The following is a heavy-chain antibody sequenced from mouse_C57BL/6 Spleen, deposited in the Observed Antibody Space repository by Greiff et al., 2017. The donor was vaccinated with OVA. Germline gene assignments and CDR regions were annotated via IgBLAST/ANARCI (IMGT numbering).Heavy chain of an antibody. V-gene: IGHV5-4*01. J-gene: IGHJ3*01. Sequence: EVHLVEPGGGLVKPGGSLKLSCAASGFTFSSYAMSWVRQTPEKRLEWVATIRDGGSYTYYPDNVKGRFTISRDNAKNNQYLQMSHLKSEDTAMYYCARDYYGSSYERTWFAYWGQGTLVTVSA. CDR2: IRDGGSYT. CDR3: ARDYYGSSYERTWFAY. D-gene: IGHD1-1*01. CDR1: GFTFSSYA.